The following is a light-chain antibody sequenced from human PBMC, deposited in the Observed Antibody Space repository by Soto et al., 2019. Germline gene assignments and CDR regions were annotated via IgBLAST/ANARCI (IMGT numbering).Light chain of an antibody. Sequence: QSVLTQPPSASGSPGQSVTISCAGTSSDVGGYDHVSWYQQHPGKAPKLLIYDVTKRPSGVPDRFSGSKSGNAASLTVSGLQTEDEADYYCSSFAGSNNVVFGGGTKPTVL. J-gene: IGLJ3*02. CDR3: SSFAGSNNVV. CDR1: SSDVGGYDH. V-gene: IGLV2-8*01. CDR2: DVT.